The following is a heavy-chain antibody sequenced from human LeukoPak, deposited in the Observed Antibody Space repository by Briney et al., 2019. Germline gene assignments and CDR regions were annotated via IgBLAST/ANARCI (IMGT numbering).Heavy chain of an antibody. Sequence: PSETLSLTCAVYGGSFSGYYWSWVRQAPGKGLEWVANIKQDGSEKYYVDSVKGRFTISRDNAKNSLYLQMNSLRAEDTAVYYCARDRDTDILTGYYGPPNYGMDVWGQGTTVTVSS. CDR2: IKQDGSEK. CDR3: ARDRDTDILTGYYGPPNYGMDV. J-gene: IGHJ6*02. CDR1: GGSFSGYY. D-gene: IGHD3-9*01. V-gene: IGHV3-7*01.